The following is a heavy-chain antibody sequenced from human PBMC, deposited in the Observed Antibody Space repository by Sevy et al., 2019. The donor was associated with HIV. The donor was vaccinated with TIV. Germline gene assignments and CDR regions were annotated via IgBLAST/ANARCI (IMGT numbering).Heavy chain of an antibody. CDR2: IPSSGSSI. Sequence: GGSLGLSCEASGFIFSDYYMNWVRQAPGKGLEWISYIPSSGSSIFYADSVKGRFTISRDNAKNSLYLQMNSLRAEDTAVYYCVREVHAFDIWGQGTMVTVSS. J-gene: IGHJ3*02. CDR1: GFIFSDYY. V-gene: IGHV3-11*01. CDR3: VREVHAFDI.